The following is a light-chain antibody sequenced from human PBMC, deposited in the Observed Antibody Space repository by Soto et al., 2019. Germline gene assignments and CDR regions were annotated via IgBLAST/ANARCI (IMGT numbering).Light chain of an antibody. CDR3: QQCHAYSLT. CDR1: QNIRNR. J-gene: IGKJ4*01. V-gene: IGKV1-5*03. Sequence: DIQMTQSPSTLSPSVGDRVTITCRASQNIRNRWAWYQQKPGKAPKLLIYEASTLASGVSSRFSGRGSGTEFTLTITHLQPDDFATYYCQQCHAYSLTFVGGTKIQIK. CDR2: EAS.